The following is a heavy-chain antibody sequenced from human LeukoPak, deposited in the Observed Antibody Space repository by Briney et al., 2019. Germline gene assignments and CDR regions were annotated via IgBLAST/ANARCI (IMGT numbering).Heavy chain of an antibody. J-gene: IGHJ3*02. V-gene: IGHV3-9*01. CDR2: ISWNSGSI. Sequence: PGRSLRLSCAASGFTFDDYAMHWVRQAPEKGLEWVSGISWNSGSIGYADSVKGRFTISRDNAKNSLYLQMNSLRAEDTALYYCAKDMGPDYGDYDDAFDIWGQGTMVTVSS. D-gene: IGHD4-17*01. CDR3: AKDMGPDYGDYDDAFDI. CDR1: GFTFDDYA.